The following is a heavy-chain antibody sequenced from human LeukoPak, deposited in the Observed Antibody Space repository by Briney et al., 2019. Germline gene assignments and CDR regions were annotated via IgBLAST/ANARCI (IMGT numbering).Heavy chain of an antibody. J-gene: IGHJ5*02. CDR3: ARPVPMIVVVTAHWFDP. CDR1: GGSFSGYY. CDR2: INHSGST. Sequence: KSSETLSLTCAVYGGSFSGYYWSWIRQPPGKGLEWIGEINHSGSTNYNPSLKSRVTISVDTSKNQFSLKLSSVTAADTAVYYCARPVPMIVVVTAHWFDPWGQGTLVTVSS. D-gene: IGHD3-22*01. V-gene: IGHV4-34*01.